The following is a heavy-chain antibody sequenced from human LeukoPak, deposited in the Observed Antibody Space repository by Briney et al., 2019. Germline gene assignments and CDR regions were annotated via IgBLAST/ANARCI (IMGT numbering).Heavy chain of an antibody. Sequence: ASVKVSCKASGYTFTGYYMHWVRQAPGQGLEWMGRINPNSGGTNYAQKFQGRGTMTRDTSNSTAYMELSRLRSDDTAVYYCARSERINGAGATDYWGQGSLVTVSS. J-gene: IGHJ4*02. V-gene: IGHV1-2*06. CDR2: INPNSGGT. CDR1: GYTFTGYY. CDR3: ARSERINGAGATDY. D-gene: IGHD3-10*01.